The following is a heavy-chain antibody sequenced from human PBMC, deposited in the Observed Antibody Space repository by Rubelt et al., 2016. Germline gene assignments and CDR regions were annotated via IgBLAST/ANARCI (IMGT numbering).Heavy chain of an antibody. J-gene: IGHJ5*02. V-gene: IGHV4-30-2*01. CDR2: IYHSGST. D-gene: IGHD3-10*02. CDR1: GGSISSGGYS. Sequence: QLQLQESGSGLVKPSQTLSLTCAVSGGSISSGGYSWSWIRQPPGKGLEWIGYIYHSGSTYYNPSPKSRVTRSVDKSKNQFSLKLSSVTAADTAVYYCARVHGYYVTGAHHNWFDPWGQGTLVTVSS. CDR3: ARVHGYYVTGAHHNWFDP.